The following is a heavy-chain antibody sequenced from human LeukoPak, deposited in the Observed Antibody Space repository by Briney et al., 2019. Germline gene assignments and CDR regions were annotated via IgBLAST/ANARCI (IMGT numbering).Heavy chain of an antibody. CDR2: ISSSGSTI. Sequence: GGSLRLSCAASGFTFSSYEMNWVRQAPGKGLEWVSYISSSGSTIYYADSVKGRFTISRDNAKNSLYLQMNSLRAEDTAVYYCASFPPDYYYYTDVWGKGTTVTVSS. CDR1: GFTFSSYE. CDR3: ASFPPDYYYYTDV. J-gene: IGHJ6*03. V-gene: IGHV3-48*03.